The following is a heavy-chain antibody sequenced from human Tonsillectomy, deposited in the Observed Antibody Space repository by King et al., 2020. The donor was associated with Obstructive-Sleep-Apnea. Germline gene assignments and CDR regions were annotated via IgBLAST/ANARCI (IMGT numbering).Heavy chain of an antibody. D-gene: IGHD3-9*01. Sequence: VPLQESGPGLVKPSQTLSLTCTVSGGSISNGEWYWSWIRQHPGKGLEWIGYIYYSGSTYYNPSLRSRVTMSVDTSKMRFSLNLTYVSAADTAVYFCARYDILSTYYFDSWGQGILVTVSS. CDR1: GGSISNGEWY. CDR2: IYYSGST. V-gene: IGHV4-31*03. CDR3: ARYDILSTYYFDS. J-gene: IGHJ4*02.